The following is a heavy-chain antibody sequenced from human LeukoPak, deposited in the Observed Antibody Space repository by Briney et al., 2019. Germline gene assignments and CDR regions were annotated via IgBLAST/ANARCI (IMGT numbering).Heavy chain of an antibody. V-gene: IGHV3-23*01. D-gene: IGHD2-2*01. CDR3: AKDAECSSTSCYLGYYYYYGMDV. J-gene: IGHJ6*02. CDR2: ISGSGGST. Sequence: GGSLRLSCAASGFTFSSYGMHWVRQAPGKGLEWVSAISGSGGSTYYADSVKGRFTISRDNSKNTLYLQMNSLRAEDTAVYYCAKDAECSSTSCYLGYYYYYGMDVWGQGTTVTVSS. CDR1: GFTFSSYG.